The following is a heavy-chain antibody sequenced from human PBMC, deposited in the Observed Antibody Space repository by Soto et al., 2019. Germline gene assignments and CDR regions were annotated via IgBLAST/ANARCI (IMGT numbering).Heavy chain of an antibody. J-gene: IGHJ4*02. CDR1: GFTFSSYS. CDR2: ISSSFSYI. V-gene: IGHV3-21*01. Sequence: PGGSLRLSCAASGFTFSSYSMNWVRQAPGKGLEWVSSISSSFSYIYYADSVKGRFTISRDNAKNSLYLQMNSLRAEDTAVYYCARDGRDGYHFDYWGQGTLVTV. D-gene: IGHD5-12*01. CDR3: ARDGRDGYHFDY.